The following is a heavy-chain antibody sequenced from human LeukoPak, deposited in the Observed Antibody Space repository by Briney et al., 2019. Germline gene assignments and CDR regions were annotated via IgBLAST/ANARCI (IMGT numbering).Heavy chain of an antibody. D-gene: IGHD4-17*01. CDR1: GFTFSAFW. V-gene: IGHV3-7*01. J-gene: IGHJ5*01. Sequence: PGGSLRLSCAASGFTFSAFWMSWVRQAPGKGLEWVANIKQDGSKKNYVDSVKGRFTISRDNAKNSLYLQLNSLRAEDTAVYYCARDPYGDYVSSSFDFWGQGTLVTVSS. CDR3: ARDPYGDYVSSSFDF. CDR2: IKQDGSKK.